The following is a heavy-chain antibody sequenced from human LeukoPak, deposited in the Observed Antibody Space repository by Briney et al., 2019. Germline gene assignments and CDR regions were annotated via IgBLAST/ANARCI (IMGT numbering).Heavy chain of an antibody. CDR3: AKDVTGTGAFDI. Sequence: GGSLRLSCAASGFTFDDYAMHWVGQGPGKGLEGVSGITWNSGTIGYADSVKGRFTISRDNAKNSLYLQMNSLRAEDTALYYCAKDVTGTGAFDIWGQGTMVTVSS. D-gene: IGHD1-7*01. CDR2: ITWNSGTI. CDR1: GFTFDDYA. J-gene: IGHJ3*02. V-gene: IGHV3-9*01.